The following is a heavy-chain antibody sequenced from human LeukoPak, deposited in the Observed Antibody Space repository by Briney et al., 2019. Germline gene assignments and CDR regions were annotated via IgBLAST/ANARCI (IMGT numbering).Heavy chain of an antibody. CDR1: GYTLIELS. Sequence: ASVKVSCKVSGYTLIELSMHWVRQAPGQGLEWMGWMNPNSGDTNSAQSFQGRVTMTRETSISTAYMELSRLRFDDTAVYYCARVRRYYYGMDVWGQGTTVTVSS. J-gene: IGHJ6*02. CDR3: ARVRRYYYGMDV. V-gene: IGHV1-2*02. CDR2: MNPNSGDT.